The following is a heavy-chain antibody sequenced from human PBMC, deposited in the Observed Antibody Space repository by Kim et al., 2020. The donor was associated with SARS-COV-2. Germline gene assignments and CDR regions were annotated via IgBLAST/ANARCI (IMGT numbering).Heavy chain of an antibody. CDR1: GFTFTSSA. CDR3: AAGRRFDDGGSRNYYYGMDV. V-gene: IGHV1-58*01. CDR2: IVVGSGNT. J-gene: IGHJ6*02. D-gene: IGHD3-16*01. Sequence: SVKVSCKASGFTFTSSAVQWVRQARGQRLEWIGWIVVGSGNTNYAQKFQERVTITRDMSTSTAYMELSSLRSEDTAVYYCAAGRRFDDGGSRNYYYGMDVWGQGTTVTVSS.